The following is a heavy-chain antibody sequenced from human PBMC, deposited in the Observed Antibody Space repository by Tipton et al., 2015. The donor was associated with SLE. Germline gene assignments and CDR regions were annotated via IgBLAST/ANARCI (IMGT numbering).Heavy chain of an antibody. CDR1: CASITSGSYY. CDR2: IYSSGAT. V-gene: IGHV4-61*02. CDR3: ARRRFQSASDS. J-gene: IGHJ4*02. D-gene: IGHD2-21*01. Sequence: TLSLTCTVSCASITSGSYYWSWIRQPAGKGLEWIGRIYSSGATKYNPSLKSRVTVSADTSKNQFSLYLSSVTAADTAIYYCARRRFQSASDSWGQGTVVSVSS.